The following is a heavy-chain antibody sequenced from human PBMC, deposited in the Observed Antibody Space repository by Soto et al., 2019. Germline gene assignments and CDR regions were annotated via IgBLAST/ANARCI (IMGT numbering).Heavy chain of an antibody. J-gene: IGHJ3*01. CDR3: AKDSGIPRVGTLILALDL. CDR1: GFSITDFA. V-gene: IGHV3-23*01. CDR2: ISGGLSTT. Sequence: QLLESGGGLGRPGGSLRLSCAASGFSITDFAISWVRLAPRKGLEWVATISGGLSTTFYADSVKGRFTISRDTSSNTLYLQLSSLRDEDAAMYYCAKDSGIPRVGTLILALDLWGQVTMVTVSS. D-gene: IGHD3-10*01.